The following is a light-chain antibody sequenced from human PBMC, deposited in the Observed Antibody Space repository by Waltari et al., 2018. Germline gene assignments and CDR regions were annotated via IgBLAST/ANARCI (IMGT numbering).Light chain of an antibody. CDR1: HGTATRSHY. Sequence: QAVVTQEPSLTVSPGGTVTPPCASSHGTATRSHYPHWFQQKPGQAPRTLIYDTSNKHSWTPARFSGSLLGGKAALTLSGAQPEDEADYYCLLFYNDARPVFGGGTTLTVL. J-gene: IGLJ3*02. CDR2: DTS. CDR3: LLFYNDARPV. V-gene: IGLV7-46*01.